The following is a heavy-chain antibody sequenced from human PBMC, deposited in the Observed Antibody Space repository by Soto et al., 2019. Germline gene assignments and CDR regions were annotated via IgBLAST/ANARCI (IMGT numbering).Heavy chain of an antibody. J-gene: IGHJ6*02. D-gene: IGHD6-13*01. CDR1: GGTFSSYA. CDR2: IIPIFGTA. CDR3: AMCIAASGTGLRHYYYGMDV. V-gene: IGHV1-69*13. Sequence: SVKVSCKASGGTFSSYAISWVRQAPGQGLECMGGIIPIFGTANYAQKFQGRVTITADESTSTAYMELSSLRAEDTAVYYCAMCIAASGTGLRHYYYGMDVWG.